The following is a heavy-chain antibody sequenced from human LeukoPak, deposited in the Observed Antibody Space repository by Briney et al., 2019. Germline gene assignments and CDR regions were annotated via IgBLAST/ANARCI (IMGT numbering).Heavy chain of an antibody. J-gene: IGHJ6*03. CDR3: AKGGNYYYYYMDV. CDR2: ISWNSGSI. V-gene: IGHV3-9*03. CDR1: GFTFDDYA. Sequence: SLKISCAASGFTFDDYAMHWVRQAPGKGLEWVSGISWNSGSIGYADSVKGRFTISRDNAKNSLYLQMNSLRAEDMALYYCAKGGNYYYYYMDVWGKGTTVTVSS.